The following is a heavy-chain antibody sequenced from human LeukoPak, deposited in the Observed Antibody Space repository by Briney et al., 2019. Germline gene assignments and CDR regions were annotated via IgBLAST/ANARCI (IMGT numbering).Heavy chain of an antibody. D-gene: IGHD6-6*01. CDR3: ARDRLYSSSSEDY. CDR1: GFTVSSNY. Sequence: SGGSLRLSCAASGFTVSSNYMSWVRQAPGKGLEWVSVIYSGGSTYYADSVKGRFTISRDNSKHILYLQMNSLRVEDTAVYYCARDRLYSSSSEDYWGQGTLVTVSS. CDR2: IYSGGST. V-gene: IGHV3-53*01. J-gene: IGHJ4*02.